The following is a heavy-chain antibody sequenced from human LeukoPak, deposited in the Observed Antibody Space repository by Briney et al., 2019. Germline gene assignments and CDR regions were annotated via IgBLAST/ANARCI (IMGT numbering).Heavy chain of an antibody. V-gene: IGHV1-69*02. J-gene: IGHJ3*02. CDR1: GGTFSSYT. D-gene: IGHD4-17*01. CDR2: IIPILGIA. Sequence: ASVKVSCKASGGTFSSYTISWVRQAPGQGLEWMGRIIPILGIANYAQKFQGRATITADKSTSTAYMELSSLRSEDTAVYYCASWIPTENAFDIWGQGTMVTVSS. CDR3: ASWIPTENAFDI.